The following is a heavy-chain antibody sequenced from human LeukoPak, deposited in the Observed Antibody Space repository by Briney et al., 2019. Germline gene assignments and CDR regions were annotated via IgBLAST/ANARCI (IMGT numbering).Heavy chain of an antibody. Sequence: PGGSLRLSCAASGFTFSSYWMSWVRQAAGKGLEWVANINQDGSEKYYVDSVKGRFTISRDSAKNSLYLQMNSLRAEDTAVYYCGRDCSSSSCSMDVWGKGTTVTVSS. J-gene: IGHJ6*04. D-gene: IGHD2-2*01. CDR3: GRDCSSSSCSMDV. CDR2: INQDGSEK. CDR1: GFTFSSYW. V-gene: IGHV3-7*03.